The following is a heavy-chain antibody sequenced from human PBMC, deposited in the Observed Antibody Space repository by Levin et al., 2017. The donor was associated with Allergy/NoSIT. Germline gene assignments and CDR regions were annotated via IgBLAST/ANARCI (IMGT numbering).Heavy chain of an antibody. CDR3: ARGGWGTWYFDL. CDR1: GFTFSDYY. D-gene: IGHD3-16*01. CDR2: ISRSATTI. V-gene: IGHV3-11*01. J-gene: IGHJ2*01. Sequence: PGGSLRLSCAASGFTFSDYYMTWIRQAPGKGLEWVSHISRSATTIYYADSVKGRFIISRDNAQKSLFLQMNSLRAEDTAVYYCARGGWGTWYFDLWGRGTLVTVSS.